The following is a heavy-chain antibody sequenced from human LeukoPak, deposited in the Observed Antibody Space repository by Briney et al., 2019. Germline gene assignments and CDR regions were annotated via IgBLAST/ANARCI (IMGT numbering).Heavy chain of an antibody. Sequence: SETLSLTCTVSGYSITSGHYWGWIRQPPGKGLEWIGSIYHSGSTFYNPSLKSRVTISVDPSKNQFSLKLSSVTAADTAVYYCARWGDYDILTGYYLYYFDYWGQGTLVTVSS. J-gene: IGHJ4*02. V-gene: IGHV4-38-2*02. CDR3: ARWGDYDILTGYYLYYFDY. CDR2: IYHSGST. CDR1: GYSITSGHY. D-gene: IGHD3-9*01.